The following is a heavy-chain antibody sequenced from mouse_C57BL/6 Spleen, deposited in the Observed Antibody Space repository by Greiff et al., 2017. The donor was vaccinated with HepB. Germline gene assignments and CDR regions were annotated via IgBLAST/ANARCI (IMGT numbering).Heavy chain of an antibody. V-gene: IGHV1-61*01. D-gene: IGHD4-1*01. J-gene: IGHJ3*01. CDR2: IYPSDSEP. Sequence: VQLIQSGAELVRPGSSVNLSCKASGYTFTSYWMDWVKQGPGQGLEGIGNIYPSDSEPHYNQKFKDKATLTVDKSSSTAYMQISSLTSEDSAVYYCARSPGTGFAYWGRGTLVTVSA. CDR3: ARSPGTGFAY. CDR1: GYTFTSYW.